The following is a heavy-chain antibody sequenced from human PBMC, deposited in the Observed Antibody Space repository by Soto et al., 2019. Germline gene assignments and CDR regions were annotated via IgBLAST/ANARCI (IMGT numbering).Heavy chain of an antibody. V-gene: IGHV1-69*13. CDR2: IIPIFGTA. J-gene: IGHJ6*02. CDR1: GGTFSSYA. CDR3: ARDSVVVPAALLRYYYGMDV. Sequence: ASVKVSCKASGGTFSSYAISWVRQAPGQGLEWMGGIIPIFGTANYAQKFQGRVTITADESTSTAYMELSSLRSEDTAVYYCARDSVVVPAALLRYYYGMDVWGQGTTVTVSS. D-gene: IGHD2-2*01.